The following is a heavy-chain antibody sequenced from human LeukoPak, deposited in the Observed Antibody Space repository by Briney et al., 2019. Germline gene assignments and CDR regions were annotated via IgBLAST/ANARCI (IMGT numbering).Heavy chain of an antibody. CDR1: GGTVSSYA. CDR3: ARGTMVRGVIFDGMDV. J-gene: IGHJ6*02. CDR2: IIPIFGTA. Sequence: ASVNVSCKASGGTVSSYAISWVRQAPGQGLEWMGGIIPIFGTANYAQKFQGRVTITADESTSTAYMELSSLRSEDTAVYYCARGTMVRGVIFDGMDVWGQGTTVTVSS. V-gene: IGHV1-69*13. D-gene: IGHD3-10*01.